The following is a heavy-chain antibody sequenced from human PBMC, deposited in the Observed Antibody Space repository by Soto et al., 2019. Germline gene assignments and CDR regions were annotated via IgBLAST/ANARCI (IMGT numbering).Heavy chain of an antibody. J-gene: IGHJ6*02. CDR3: ASPGIAAADIVGAMDV. D-gene: IGHD6-13*01. Sequence: PGESLKISCKGSGYSFTSYWIGWVRQMPGKGLEWMGIIYPGDSDTRYSPSFQGQVTISADKSISTAYLQWSSLKASDTAMYYCASPGIAAADIVGAMDVWGQGTTVTVSS. CDR2: IYPGDSDT. V-gene: IGHV5-51*01. CDR1: GYSFTSYW.